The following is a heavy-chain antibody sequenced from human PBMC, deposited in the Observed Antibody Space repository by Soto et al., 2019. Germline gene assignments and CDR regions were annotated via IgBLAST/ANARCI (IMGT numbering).Heavy chain of an antibody. J-gene: IGHJ6*02. CDR3: AGGAHYYSYGMDV. V-gene: IGHV3-30-3*01. CDR1: GFTFSSYA. CDR2: ISYDGSNK. Sequence: QVQLVESGGGVVQPGRSLRLSCAASGFTFSSYAMHWVRQAPGKGLEWVAVISYDGSNKYYADSVKGRFTISRDNSKNTLYLQMNSLRAEDTAVYYCAGGAHYYSYGMDVWGQGTTVTVSS.